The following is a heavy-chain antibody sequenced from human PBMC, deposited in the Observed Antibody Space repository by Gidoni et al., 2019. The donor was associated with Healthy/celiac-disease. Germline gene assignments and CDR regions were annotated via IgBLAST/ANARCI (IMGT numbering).Heavy chain of an antibody. CDR1: GGTFSSYA. J-gene: IGHJ6*02. CDR3: ARGSGEDDILTGYPFYYYGMDV. V-gene: IGHV1-69*06. Sequence: QSGAEVKKPGSSVKVSCKASGGTFSSYAISWVRQAPGQGLEWMGGIIPIFGTANYAQKFQGRVTITADKSTSTAYMELSSLRSEDTAVYWSARGSGEDDILTGYPFYYYGMDVWGQGTTVTVSS. CDR2: IIPIFGTA. D-gene: IGHD3-9*01.